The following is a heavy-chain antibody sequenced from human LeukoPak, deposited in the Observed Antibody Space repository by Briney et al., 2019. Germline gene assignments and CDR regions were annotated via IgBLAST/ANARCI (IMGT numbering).Heavy chain of an antibody. V-gene: IGHV4-34*01. CDR3: ATPDSSGYYYLY. CDR1: GGSFSGYY. D-gene: IGHD3-22*01. J-gene: IGHJ4*02. Sequence: SETLSLTCAVYGGSFSGYYWSWIRQPPGKGLEWIGEINHSGSTNYNPSLKSRVTISADTSKNQFSLKLSSVTAADTAVYYCATPDSSGYYYLYWGQGTLVTVSS. CDR2: INHSGST.